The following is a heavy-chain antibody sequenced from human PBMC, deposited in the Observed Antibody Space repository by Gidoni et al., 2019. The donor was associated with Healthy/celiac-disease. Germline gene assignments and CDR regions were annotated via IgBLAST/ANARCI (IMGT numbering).Heavy chain of an antibody. D-gene: IGHD6-19*01. V-gene: IGHV3-23*01. Sequence: EVQLLESGGGLVQPGGSLRLSCSASGFTFSSYAMSWVRQAPGKGLEWVSAISGSGGRTYYADSVKGRFTISRDNSKNTLYLQMNSLRAEDTAVYYCAKDSNGIAVAGLFDYWGQGTLVTVSS. J-gene: IGHJ4*02. CDR2: ISGSGGRT. CDR1: GFTFSSYA. CDR3: AKDSNGIAVAGLFDY.